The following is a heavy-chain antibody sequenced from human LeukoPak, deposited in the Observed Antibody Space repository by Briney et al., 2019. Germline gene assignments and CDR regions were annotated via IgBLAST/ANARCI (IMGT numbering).Heavy chain of an antibody. CDR1: GFTFSSYS. D-gene: IGHD2-15*01. V-gene: IGHV3-21*01. CDR2: ISSSSSYI. Sequence: PGGSLRLSCAASGFTFSSYSMNWVRQAPGKGLEWVSSISSSSSYIYYADSVKGRFTISRENAKNSLYLQMNSLRAEDTAVYYCARDARYCSGGSCCDYWGQGALVTVSS. J-gene: IGHJ4*02. CDR3: ARDARYCSGGSCCDY.